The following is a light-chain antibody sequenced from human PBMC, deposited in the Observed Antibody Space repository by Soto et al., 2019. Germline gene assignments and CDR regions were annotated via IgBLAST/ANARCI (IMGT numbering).Light chain of an antibody. CDR1: QTVSSK. Sequence: EIVLTQSPATLSSSPGERATLSCRASQTVSSKLAWYQHKPGQAPRLLIYDTSNRATGIPARFSGSGSGTDFTLTISNLEPEDFAVYYCHQRKSWPRTFGQGTKVDIK. CDR2: DTS. V-gene: IGKV3-11*01. CDR3: HQRKSWPRT. J-gene: IGKJ1*01.